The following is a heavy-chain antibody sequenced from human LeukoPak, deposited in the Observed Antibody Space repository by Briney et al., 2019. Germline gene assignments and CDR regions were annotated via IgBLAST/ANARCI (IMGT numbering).Heavy chain of an antibody. D-gene: IGHD6-13*01. CDR2: INTNTGNP. CDR1: GYTFTSYA. V-gene: IGHV7-4-1*02. Sequence: WASVKVSCKASGYTFTSYAMNWVRQAPGQGLEWMGWINTNTGNPTYAQGFTGRFVFSLGTSVSTAYLQISSLKAEDTAVYYCARGFRYSSSWYVLAPLYWGQGTLVTVSS. CDR3: ARGFRYSSSWYVLAPLY. J-gene: IGHJ4*02.